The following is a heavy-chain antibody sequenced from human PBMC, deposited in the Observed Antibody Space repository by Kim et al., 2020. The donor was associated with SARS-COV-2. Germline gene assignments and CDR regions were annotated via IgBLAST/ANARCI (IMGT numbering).Heavy chain of an antibody. V-gene: IGHV3-23*01. CDR2: ICSAGTT. Sequence: GGSLRLSCVASGFDFSIYGMSWVRQAPGKGLEWVSAICSAGTTYYSASAEGRLTISRDNSTHTAYLQLNSLRAEDKTLYYCSKGTPGSHQERYFDYWGQGTLVSVSS. CDR3: SKGTPGSHQERYFDY. CDR1: GFDFSIYG. D-gene: IGHD1-1*01. J-gene: IGHJ4*02.